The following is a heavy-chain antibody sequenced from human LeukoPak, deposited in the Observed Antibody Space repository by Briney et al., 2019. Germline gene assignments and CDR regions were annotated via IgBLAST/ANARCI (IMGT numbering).Heavy chain of an antibody. Sequence: SETLSLTCTVSGGSISSSDYYWGWIRQSPGKGLEWIGSIYYSGITYNNLSLKSRVTISVDTSKNQFFLKLSSVTAADTAVYYCARGRFDYYDSSGYYRPREYYYYYYYMDVWGKGTTVTVSS. CDR1: GGSISSSDYY. V-gene: IGHV4-39*07. D-gene: IGHD3-22*01. CDR3: ARGRFDYYDSSGYYRPREYYYYYYYMDV. J-gene: IGHJ6*03. CDR2: IYYSGIT.